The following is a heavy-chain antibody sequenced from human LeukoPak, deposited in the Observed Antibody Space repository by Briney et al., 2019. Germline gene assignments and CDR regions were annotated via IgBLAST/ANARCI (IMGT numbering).Heavy chain of an antibody. J-gene: IGHJ6*03. CDR3: ARLTNMEKDVTPTYYMDV. CDR1: GGSISSYD. V-gene: IGHV4-59*01. Sequence: SETLSLTCTVSGGSISSYDWSWIRQPPGKGLEWIGDIYYSGSTNYNPSLKSRVTISVDTSKSQFSLKLSSVTAADTAVYYCARLTNMEKDVTPTYYMDVWGKGTTVTVSS. CDR2: IYYSGST. D-gene: IGHD2-8*01.